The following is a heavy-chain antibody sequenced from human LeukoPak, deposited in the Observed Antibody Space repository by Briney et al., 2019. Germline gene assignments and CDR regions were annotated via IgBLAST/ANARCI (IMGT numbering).Heavy chain of an antibody. Sequence: GRSLRLSCAASGFTFSAYGMHWVRQAPGKGLEYVSAISSNGGSTYYANSVKGRFTISRDNSKNTLYLQMGSLRAEDMAVYYCARGYYYGSGSYYFDYWGQGTLVTVSS. J-gene: IGHJ4*02. CDR1: GFTFSAYG. D-gene: IGHD3-10*01. V-gene: IGHV3-64*01. CDR3: ARGYYYGSGSYYFDY. CDR2: ISSNGGST.